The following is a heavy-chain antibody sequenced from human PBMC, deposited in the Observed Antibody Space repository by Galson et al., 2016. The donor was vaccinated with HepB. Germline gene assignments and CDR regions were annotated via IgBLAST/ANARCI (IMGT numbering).Heavy chain of an antibody. CDR3: ARGACSGSESDARLDV. CDR2: ISDDGNNN. Sequence: SLRLSCAASGFAFTSYGVHWVRQAPGKGPEWVALISDDGNNNYYADSVKGRFTISRDNPRNTLFLQMTSLRPEDTAVYYCARGACSGSESDARLDVWGHGTMVTVSS. CDR1: GFAFTSYG. D-gene: IGHD2-21*02. J-gene: IGHJ6*02. V-gene: IGHV3-30*03.